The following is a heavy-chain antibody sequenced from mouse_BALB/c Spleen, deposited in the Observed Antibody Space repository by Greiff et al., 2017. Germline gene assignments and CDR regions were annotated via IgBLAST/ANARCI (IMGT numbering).Heavy chain of an antibody. J-gene: IGHJ4*01. CDR1: GYTFTSYW. Sequence: VQLHQPGAELVKPGASVKMSCKASGYTFTSYWMHWVKQRPGQGLEWIGVIDPSDSYTSYNQKFKGKATLTVDTSSSTAYMQLSSLTSEDSAVYYCTRSYGSSPGAMDYWGQGTSVTVST. CDR2: IDPSDSYT. V-gene: IGHV1S127*01. D-gene: IGHD1-1*01. CDR3: TRSYGSSPGAMDY.